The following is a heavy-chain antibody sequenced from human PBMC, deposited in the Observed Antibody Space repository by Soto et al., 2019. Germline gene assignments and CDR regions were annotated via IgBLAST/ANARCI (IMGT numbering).Heavy chain of an antibody. Sequence: EMQLVESGGGLVQPGGSLRLSCAASGFTFSSYWMHWVRQAPGKGLVWVARISSDGSSTNYGDSVKGRFTISRDNAKNTLYLQVNSLRADDTAVYYCARGERCYYMDVWGKGTTVTVSS. CDR1: GFTFSSYW. V-gene: IGHV3-74*01. D-gene: IGHD1-1*01. CDR3: ARGERCYYMDV. CDR2: ISSDGSST. J-gene: IGHJ6*03.